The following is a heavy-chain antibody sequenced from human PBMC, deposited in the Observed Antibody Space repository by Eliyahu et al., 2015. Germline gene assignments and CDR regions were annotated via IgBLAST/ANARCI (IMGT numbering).Heavy chain of an antibody. Sequence: QVQLQESGPGLVKPSQTLSLTCTVSGGSISSGSYYWSWIRQPAGKGLGWIGRIYTSGSTNYNPSLKSRVTISVDTSKNQFSLKLSSVTAADTAVYYCTRGGGFYDFWSGYYRWGQGTLVTVSS. D-gene: IGHD3-3*01. CDR3: TRGGGFYDFWSGYYR. J-gene: IGHJ4*02. V-gene: IGHV4-61*02. CDR1: GGSISSGSYY. CDR2: IYTSGST.